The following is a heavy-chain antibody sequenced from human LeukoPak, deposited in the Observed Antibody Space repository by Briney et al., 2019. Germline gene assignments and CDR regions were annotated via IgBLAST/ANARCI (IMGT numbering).Heavy chain of an antibody. CDR3: ATLTVASPFDS. J-gene: IGHJ4*02. CDR2: ISSTGSTM. D-gene: IGHD5-12*01. CDR1: GFASIEYD. Sequence: GGSLRLSCGPSGFASIEYDMYWVCQAPGKVLEWISYISSTGSTMYYADSVKVRFTISRDNAKNSLYLQMNSLRAEDTAVYYCATLTVASPFDSWSQGALDTVSS. V-gene: IGHV3-48*03.